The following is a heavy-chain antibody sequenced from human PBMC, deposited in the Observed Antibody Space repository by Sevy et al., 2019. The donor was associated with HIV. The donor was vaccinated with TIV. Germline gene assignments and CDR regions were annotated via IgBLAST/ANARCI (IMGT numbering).Heavy chain of an antibody. CDR3: AKESGSYYEFGSGSDGFDF. CDR1: GFNFSSYA. Sequence: GGSLRLSCAASGFNFSSYAMHWVRQAPGKGLEWVAVISYAGSSKYYGDSVKGRFTISRDNSKNTLFLQIVSLRAEDTVAYYCAKESGSYYEFGSGSDGFDFWGQGTMVTVSS. V-gene: IGHV3-30*18. CDR2: ISYAGSSK. J-gene: IGHJ3*01. D-gene: IGHD3-3*01.